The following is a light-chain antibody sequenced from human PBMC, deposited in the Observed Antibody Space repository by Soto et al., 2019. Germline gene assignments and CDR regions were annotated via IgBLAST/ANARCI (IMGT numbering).Light chain of an antibody. CDR1: QSVSSN. Sequence: EIVMTQSPATLSVSPGERATLSRRASQSVSSNLAWYQQKPGQAPRLLIYGASTRATGIPASFIGNGSGTEFTLTASSLQPEDFAVYYCQQYNNWPFTFGPGTKVDIK. CDR3: QQYNNWPFT. V-gene: IGKV3-15*01. J-gene: IGKJ3*01. CDR2: GAS.